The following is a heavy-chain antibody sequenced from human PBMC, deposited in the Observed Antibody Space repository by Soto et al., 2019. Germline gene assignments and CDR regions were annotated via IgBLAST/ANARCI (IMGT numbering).Heavy chain of an antibody. V-gene: IGHV4-30-2*01. Sequence: PSETLSLTCAVSGGPISSGGYSWSWIRQPPGKGLEWIGYIYHSGSTYYNPSLKSRVTISVDRSKNQFSLKLSSVTAADTAVYYCASSDQEEAWIRYFDYWGQGTLVTVSS. CDR2: IYHSGST. D-gene: IGHD5-12*01. CDR3: ASSDQEEAWIRYFDY. CDR1: GGPISSGGYS. J-gene: IGHJ4*02.